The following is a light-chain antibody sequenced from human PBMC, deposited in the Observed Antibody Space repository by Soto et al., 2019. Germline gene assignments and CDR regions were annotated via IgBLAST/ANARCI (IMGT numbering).Light chain of an antibody. CDR1: QSISSW. CDR2: DAS. CDR3: QQYNSYSPVT. J-gene: IGKJ4*01. V-gene: IGKV1-5*01. Sequence: DIQMTQSPSTLSASVGARVPITCRASQSISSWLAWYQQKPGKAPKLLIYDASSLESGVPSRFSGSGSGTEFTLTISSLQPDDFATYYCQQYNSYSPVTFGGGTKVDIK.